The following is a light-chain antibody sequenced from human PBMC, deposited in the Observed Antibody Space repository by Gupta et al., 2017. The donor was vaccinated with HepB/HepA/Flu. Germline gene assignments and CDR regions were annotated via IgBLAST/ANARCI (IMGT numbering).Light chain of an antibody. CDR2: NDS. CDR3: QVWDRSDDSGV. Sequence: SYVLTQPPSVSVAPGKTASITCGGNNIGTKGVHWYQQRPGQAPVMVIYNDSDRHSGIPERFSGSNYGSTATVTISRVEAGDEAEYYCQVWDRSDDSGVFGGGTKLTVL. J-gene: IGLJ2*01. CDR1: NIGTKG. V-gene: IGLV3-21*04.